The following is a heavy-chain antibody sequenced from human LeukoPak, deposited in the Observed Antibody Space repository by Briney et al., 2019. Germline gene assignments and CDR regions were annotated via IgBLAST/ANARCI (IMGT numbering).Heavy chain of an antibody. J-gene: IGHJ6*02. D-gene: IGHD5-24*01. CDR2: ITGSGTSM. CDR3: ARGNYGLDV. V-gene: IGHV3-11*01. Sequence: GSLRLSCAASGFTFSDYYMAWIRPAPGRGLEWLSYITGSGTSMSYANSVQGRFTISRDNAKNSLYLQMNTLGAEDTAVYYCARGNYGLDVWGQGTTVTVS. CDR1: GFTFSDYY.